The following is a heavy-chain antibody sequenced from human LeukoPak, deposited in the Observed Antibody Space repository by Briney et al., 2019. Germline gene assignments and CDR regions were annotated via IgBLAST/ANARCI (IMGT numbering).Heavy chain of an antibody. V-gene: IGHV3-21*01. CDR2: ISVRSTYI. Sequence: GGSLRLSCAASGYTFSSYSINWVRQAPGKGLEWVSSISVRSTYIYYADSVRGRFRISRDDARDSLYLQMNSLRAEDTAVYYCVRLRRNSDTSGFYYCYDFWGQGTLVTVSS. CDR1: GYTFSSYS. D-gene: IGHD3-22*01. J-gene: IGHJ4*02. CDR3: VRLRRNSDTSGFYYCYDF.